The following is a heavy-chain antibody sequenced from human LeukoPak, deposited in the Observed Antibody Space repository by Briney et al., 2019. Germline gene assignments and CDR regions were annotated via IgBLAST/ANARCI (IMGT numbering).Heavy chain of an antibody. Sequence: GGSLRLSCAASGFTFSSYSMNWVRQAPGKGLEWVSSISSSSSYIYYADSVKGRFTISRDNAKNSLYLQMNSLRAEDTAVYYCATRRTMVRGAQHWGQGTLVTVSS. CDR1: GFTFSSYS. CDR2: ISSSSSYI. CDR3: ATRRTMVRGAQH. V-gene: IGHV3-21*01. J-gene: IGHJ1*01. D-gene: IGHD3-10*01.